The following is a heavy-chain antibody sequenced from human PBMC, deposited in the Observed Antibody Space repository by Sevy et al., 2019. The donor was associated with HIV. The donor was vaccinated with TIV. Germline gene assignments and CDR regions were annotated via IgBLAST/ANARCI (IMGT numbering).Heavy chain of an antibody. V-gene: IGHV3-49*03. J-gene: IGHJ4*02. D-gene: IGHD3-10*01. Sequence: GGSLRLSCTASGFTFGEYSMSWFRQAPGKGLEWVSFIRSKVYGGTTEYAASVKGIFTISRDDSKSIAYLQMSSLKTEDTAVYYCTRGRRVYADYGGDYWGQGTLVTVSS. CDR1: GFTFGEYS. CDR2: IRSKVYGGTT. CDR3: TRGRRVYADYGGDY.